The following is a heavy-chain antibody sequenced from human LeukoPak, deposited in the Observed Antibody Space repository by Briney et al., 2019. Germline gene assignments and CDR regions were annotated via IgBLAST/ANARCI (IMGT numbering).Heavy chain of an antibody. CDR1: GGSISSGGHY. CDR2: IYYSETT. Sequence: SQTLSLTCTVSGGSISSGGHYWGWIRQHPGKGLEWIGYIYYSETTYYNPSLQSRVTISVDTSKNQFSLKLSSVTAADTAVCYCARSNYGSGSYHNSWGQGTLVTVSS. D-gene: IGHD3-10*01. V-gene: IGHV4-31*03. CDR3: ARSNYGSGSYHNS. J-gene: IGHJ4*02.